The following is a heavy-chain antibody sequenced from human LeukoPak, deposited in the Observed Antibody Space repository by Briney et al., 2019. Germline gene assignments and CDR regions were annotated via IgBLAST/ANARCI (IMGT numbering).Heavy chain of an antibody. CDR3: ARGDYYGSGSYPYYFDY. D-gene: IGHD3-10*01. Sequence: GGSLRLSCAASGFSISSYAMHWVRQAPGKGLEWMTVISYDGSNKYYADSVRGRFTLSRDTSKNTLHVQMSSLRAEDTAVYYCARGDYYGSGSYPYYFDYWGQGTLVTVSS. CDR1: GFSISSYA. J-gene: IGHJ4*02. CDR2: ISYDGSNK. V-gene: IGHV3-30-3*01.